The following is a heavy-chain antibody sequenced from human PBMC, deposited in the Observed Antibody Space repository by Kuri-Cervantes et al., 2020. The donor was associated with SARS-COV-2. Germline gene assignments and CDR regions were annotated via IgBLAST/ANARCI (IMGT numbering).Heavy chain of an antibody. CDR1: GGSISSYY. J-gene: IGHJ5*02. D-gene: IGHD3-3*01. V-gene: IGHV4-59*01. CDR3: ARGADFDFRSGSGWFDP. Sequence: SETLSLTCGVSGGSISSYYWSWIRQPPGKGLEWIGSMYYSGITNHNPSLKSRVTMSVDTSKNQFSLKLSAVTAADTAVYYCARGADFDFRSGSGWFDPWGQGTLVTRYS. CDR2: MYYSGIT.